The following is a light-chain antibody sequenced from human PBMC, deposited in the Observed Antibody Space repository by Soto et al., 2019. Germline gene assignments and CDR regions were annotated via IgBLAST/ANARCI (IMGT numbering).Light chain of an antibody. CDR2: RAS. CDR1: QSIRSW. J-gene: IGKJ1*01. V-gene: IGKV1-5*03. Sequence: DIQMTQSPSTLSASVGDRVTITCRASQSIRSWLAWYQQKPGKAPKLLIYRASTLETGVPSRFSGSGSGTEFTLTINSLQPDDFATYYCQQYNVYSTFGQGTKVEVK. CDR3: QQYNVYST.